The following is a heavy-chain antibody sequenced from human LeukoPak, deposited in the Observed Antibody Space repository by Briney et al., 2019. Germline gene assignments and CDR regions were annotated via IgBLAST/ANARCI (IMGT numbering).Heavy chain of an antibody. CDR3: ARDGSGTWNDY. Sequence: ASVKVSCKASGYTFTTYGISRVRQAPGQGLEWMGWINAYNSNTNYAQKLQGRVTMTTDTSTSTAYMELRSLRSDDSAVYYCARDGSGTWNDYWGQGTLVTVSS. D-gene: IGHD3-10*01. V-gene: IGHV1-18*01. CDR2: INAYNSNT. J-gene: IGHJ4*02. CDR1: GYTFTTYG.